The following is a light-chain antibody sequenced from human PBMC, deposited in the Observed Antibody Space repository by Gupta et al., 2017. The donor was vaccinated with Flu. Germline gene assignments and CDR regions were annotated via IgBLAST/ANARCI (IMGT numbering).Light chain of an antibody. CDR1: QSVSSSY. V-gene: IGKV3-20*01. CDR2: GAS. CDR3: QQYGSSPPIT. Sequence: EIVLTQSPGTLSLSPGGRATLSCRASQSVSSSYLAWYQQKPGQAPRLLIYGASSRGTGIPDRFSGSASGTDFTLTISRLDPEDFAVYYCQQYGSSPPITFGQGTRVEIK. J-gene: IGKJ5*01.